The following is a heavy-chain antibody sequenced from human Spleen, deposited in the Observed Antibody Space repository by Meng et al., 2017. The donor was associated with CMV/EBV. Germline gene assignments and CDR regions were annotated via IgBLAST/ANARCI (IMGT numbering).Heavy chain of an antibody. Sequence: SETLSLTCAVYGGSFSGYYWGWIRQPPGKGLEWIGTIFYSGTTYYNPSLKSRVTISEDTSKNQFSLNLTSLTAADTAVYYCARVREVVVVFTTLAYDIWGQGTMVTVSS. CDR3: ARVREVVVVFTTLAYDI. CDR1: GGSFSGYY. CDR2: IFYSGTT. D-gene: IGHD2-15*01. V-gene: IGHV4-34*12. J-gene: IGHJ3*02.